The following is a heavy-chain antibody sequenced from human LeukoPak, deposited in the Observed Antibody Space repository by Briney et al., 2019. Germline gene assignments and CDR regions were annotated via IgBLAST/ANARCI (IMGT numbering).Heavy chain of an antibody. J-gene: IGHJ6*04. CDR1: GGTFSSYA. Sequence: SVKVSCKAAGGTFSSYAISWVRQAPGQGLEWMGVFIPVLGTANSTQNFQDRVSITADMSTHTVYTELSSLKSEDTAVYFCAGIPVFGVILHQEPVWGKGTTVTVSS. D-gene: IGHD2-8*01. CDR2: FIPVLGTA. V-gene: IGHV1-69*10. CDR3: AGIPVFGVILHQEPV.